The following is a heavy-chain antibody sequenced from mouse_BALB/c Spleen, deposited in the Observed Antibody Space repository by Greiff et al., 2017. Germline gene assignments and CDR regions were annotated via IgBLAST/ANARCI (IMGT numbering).Heavy chain of an antibody. V-gene: IGHV2-2*02. CDR2: IWSGGST. J-gene: IGHJ4*01. CDR1: GFSLTSYG. CDR3: ARKGGSYYRYDVGAMDY. Sequence: QVQLKESGPGLVQPSQSLSITCTVSGFSLTSYGVHWVRQSPGKGLEWLGVIWSGGSTDYNAAFISRLSISKDNSKSQVFFKMNSLQANDTAIYYCARKGGSYYRYDVGAMDYWGQGTSVTVSS. D-gene: IGHD2-14*01.